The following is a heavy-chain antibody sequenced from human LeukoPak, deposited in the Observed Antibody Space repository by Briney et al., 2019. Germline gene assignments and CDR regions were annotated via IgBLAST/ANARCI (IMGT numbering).Heavy chain of an antibody. D-gene: IGHD6-13*01. CDR3: ARDVVGAAALPSDDAFDI. V-gene: IGHV4-39*07. CDR2: IYYSGST. CDR1: GGSLSSSSYY. J-gene: IGHJ3*02. Sequence: PSETPSLTCTVSGGSLSSSSYYWGWIRQPPGKGLEWIGSIYYSGSTYYNPSLKSRVTISVDTSKNQFSLKLSSVTAADTAVYYCARDVVGAAALPSDDAFDIWAKGQWSPSLQ.